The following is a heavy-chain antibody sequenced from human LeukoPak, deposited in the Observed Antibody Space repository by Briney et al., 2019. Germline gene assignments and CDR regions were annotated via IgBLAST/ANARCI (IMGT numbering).Heavy chain of an antibody. J-gene: IGHJ4*02. CDR3: ARDRPSLYCASTSCALDY. CDR2: ISSSSSYV. D-gene: IGHD2-2*01. Sequence: GGSLRLSCAASGFSLSSYSMNWARQAPGKGLEWVSSISSSSSYVDYADSVTGRFTISRDNGKNSLYLQMDSLTAEDTAVYYCARDRPSLYCASTSCALDYWGQGTQVTVSS. V-gene: IGHV3-21*01. CDR1: GFSLSSYS.